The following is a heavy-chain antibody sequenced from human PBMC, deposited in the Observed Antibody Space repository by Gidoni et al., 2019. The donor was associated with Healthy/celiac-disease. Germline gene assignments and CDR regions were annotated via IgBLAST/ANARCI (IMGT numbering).Heavy chain of an antibody. CDR3: ARDRTPYRYSGSYFGVDY. D-gene: IGHD1-26*01. CDR2: IKQDGSEK. V-gene: IGHV3-7*03. CDR1: GFTLSSYW. J-gene: IGHJ4*02. Sequence: EVQLVESGGGLVQPGGSLRLSCAASGFTLSSYWMSWVRQAPGKGLEWVANIKQDGSEKYYVDSVKGRFTISRDNAKNSLYLQMNSLRAEDTAVYYCARDRTPYRYSGSYFGVDYWGQGTLVTVSS.